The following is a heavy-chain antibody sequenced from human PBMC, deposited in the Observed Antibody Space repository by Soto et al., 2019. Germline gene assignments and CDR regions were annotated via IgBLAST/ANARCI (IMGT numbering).Heavy chain of an antibody. CDR2: IIPIFGTA. V-gene: IGHV1-69*01. J-gene: IGHJ4*02. Sequence: QVQLVQSGAEVKKPGSSVKVSCKASGGTFSSYAISWVRQAPGQGLEWMGGIIPIFGTANYAQKFQGRVTNSGGEFQGQGYMEVGRLRSGDNAVYYCAGEGGTVRPFDYWGQGTLVTVSS. CDR3: AGEGGTVRPFDY. CDR1: GGTFSSYA. D-gene: IGHD4-17*01.